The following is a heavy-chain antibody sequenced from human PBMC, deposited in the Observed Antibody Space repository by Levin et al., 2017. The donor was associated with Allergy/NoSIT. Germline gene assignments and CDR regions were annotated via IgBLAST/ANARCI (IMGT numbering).Heavy chain of an antibody. D-gene: IGHD3-22*01. CDR1: DGFISSADFY. CDR2: IYNNGQT. V-gene: IGHV4-30-4*01. J-gene: IGHJ4*02. CDR3: ARGRTGQHDSSGYFDS. Sequence: SQTLSLTCRVSDGFISSADFYWTWIRRPPGKALEWIGYIYNNGQTDYNASLRRRVSISVDMSKNEFSLDLTSVTAADTAMYFCARGRTGQHDSSGYFDSWGQGTLVTVSS.